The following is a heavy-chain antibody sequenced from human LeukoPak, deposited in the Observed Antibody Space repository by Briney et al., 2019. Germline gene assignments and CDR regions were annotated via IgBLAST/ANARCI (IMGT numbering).Heavy chain of an antibody. CDR3: ARGGTVGLDY. CDR1: GGSVSSSTYY. Sequence: SETLSLTCTVSGGSVSSSTYYWGWMRQPPGKGLEWIGSIYYSVNTYYNPSLKSRVTISVDTSKNQFSLKLSSVTAADTAVYYCARGGTVGLDYWGQGTLVTVSS. CDR2: IYYSVNT. D-gene: IGHD1-1*01. V-gene: IGHV4-39*07. J-gene: IGHJ4*02.